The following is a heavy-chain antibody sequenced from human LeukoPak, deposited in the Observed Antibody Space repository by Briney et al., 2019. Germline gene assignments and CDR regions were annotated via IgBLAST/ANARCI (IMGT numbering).Heavy chain of an antibody. Sequence: GGSLSFSCAASGFTFSSYAMSWVGQAPGKGLKWVSAISGSGGSTYYADSVKGRFTISRDNSKNTLYLQMNSLRAEDTAVYYCAKLPRGYCSSTSCSYFDYWGQGTLVTVSS. J-gene: IGHJ4*02. CDR1: GFTFSSYA. V-gene: IGHV3-23*01. CDR2: ISGSGGST. D-gene: IGHD2-2*01. CDR3: AKLPRGYCSSTSCSYFDY.